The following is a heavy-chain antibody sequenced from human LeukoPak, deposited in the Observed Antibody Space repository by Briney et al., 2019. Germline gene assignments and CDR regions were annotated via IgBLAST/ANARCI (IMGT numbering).Heavy chain of an antibody. V-gene: IGHV1-69*05. CDR2: IIPIFGTA. Sequence: SVKVSCKASGGTFSSYATSWVRQAPGQGLEWMGRIIPIFGTANYAQKFQGRVTITTDESTSTAYMELSSLRSEDTAVYYCAREVSYYGSGSRYYFDYWGQGTLVTVSS. J-gene: IGHJ4*02. CDR1: GGTFSSYA. CDR3: AREVSYYGSGSRYYFDY. D-gene: IGHD3-10*01.